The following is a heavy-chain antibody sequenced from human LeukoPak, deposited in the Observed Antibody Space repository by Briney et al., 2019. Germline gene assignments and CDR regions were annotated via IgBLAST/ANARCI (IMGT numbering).Heavy chain of an antibody. CDR3: ARERPHYDILTGATTRYGMDV. D-gene: IGHD3-9*01. Sequence: PGGSLRLSCAASGFTVSSNYMSWVRQAPGKGLEGVSVIYSGGSTYYADSVKGRFTISRDNSKNTLYLQMNSLRAEDTAVYYCARERPHYDILTGATTRYGMDVWGQGTTVTVSS. CDR2: IYSGGST. V-gene: IGHV3-53*01. CDR1: GFTVSSNY. J-gene: IGHJ6*02.